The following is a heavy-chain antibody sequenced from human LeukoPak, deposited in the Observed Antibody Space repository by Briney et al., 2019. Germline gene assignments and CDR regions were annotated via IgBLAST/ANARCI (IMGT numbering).Heavy chain of an antibody. CDR3: ARPYSSGWYDY. V-gene: IGHV3-30-3*01. Sequence: GGSLRLSCAASGFTFSSYAMHGVRQAPGKGLEWVAVISYDGSNKYYADSVKGRFTISRDNSKNTLYLQMNSLRAEDTAVYYCARPYSSGWYDYWGEGTLVTVSS. D-gene: IGHD6-19*01. J-gene: IGHJ4*02. CDR1: GFTFSSYA. CDR2: ISYDGSNK.